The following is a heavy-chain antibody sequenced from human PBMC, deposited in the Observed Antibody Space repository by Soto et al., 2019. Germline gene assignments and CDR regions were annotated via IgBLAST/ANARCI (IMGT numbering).Heavy chain of an antibody. CDR1: GFTFRNAW. CDR3: TTLGVTAMASPVDY. D-gene: IGHD5-18*01. V-gene: IGHV3-15*01. J-gene: IGHJ4*02. CDR2: IKSKTDGGTT. Sequence: EVQLVKSGGGLVKPGGSFRLSCEASGFTFRNAWMTWVRQAPGKGLEWVGRIKSKTDGGTTDYAAPVKGRFTISRDDSKNTLYLQMNSLKTEDTAVYYCTTLGVTAMASPVDYWGQGTLVTVSS.